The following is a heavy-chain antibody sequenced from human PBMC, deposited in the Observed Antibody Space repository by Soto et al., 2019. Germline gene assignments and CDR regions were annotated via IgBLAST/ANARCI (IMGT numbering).Heavy chain of an antibody. D-gene: IGHD6-13*01. Sequence: EVQLLESGGGLVQPGGSLRLSCAASGFTFSSYAMSWVRQAPGKGLEWVSAISGSGGSTYYADSVKGRFTISRDNSKNTLYLQRNSLRAEDTAVYYCAIRPKAAGEGGNYWGQGTLVTVSS. CDR2: ISGSGGST. J-gene: IGHJ4*02. V-gene: IGHV3-23*01. CDR1: GFTFSSYA. CDR3: AIRPKAAGEGGNY.